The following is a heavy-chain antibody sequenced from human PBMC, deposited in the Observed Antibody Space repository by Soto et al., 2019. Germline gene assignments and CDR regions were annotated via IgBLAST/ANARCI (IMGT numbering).Heavy chain of an antibody. CDR1: GFTFSRYS. CDR3: ASDDNYAGDY. CDR2: ISSSSSTI. J-gene: IGHJ4*02. Sequence: EVQLVESGGGLVQPGGSLRLSCAGSGFTFSRYSVNWVRHAPGKGLEWVSYISSSSSTIYYADSVKGRFTISRDNAKNSLYLQMNSLRDEDTAVYYCASDDNYAGDYWGQGTLVTVSS. D-gene: IGHD3-16*01. V-gene: IGHV3-48*02.